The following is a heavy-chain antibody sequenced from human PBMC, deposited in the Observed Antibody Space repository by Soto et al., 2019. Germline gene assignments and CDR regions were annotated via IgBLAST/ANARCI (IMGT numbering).Heavy chain of an antibody. J-gene: IGHJ6*02. CDR2: ISGRGIST. D-gene: IGHD4-4*01. Sequence: EVELLESGGGMVQPGGSLRLSCAASGFPFSTYPMNWVRQVPGTGLEWVSGISGRGISTFYADSVQRRFTISRDNSKNTVYLQMNRLIAEDTALYYCVKLAVTTASYYYFGMDGWGQGNTVTVSS. CDR3: VKLAVTTASYYYFGMDG. CDR1: GFPFSTYP. V-gene: IGHV3-23*01.